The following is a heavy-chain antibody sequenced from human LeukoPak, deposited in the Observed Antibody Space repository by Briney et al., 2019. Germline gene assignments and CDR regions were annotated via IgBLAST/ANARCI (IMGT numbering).Heavy chain of an antibody. CDR2: ISDRGSGT. CDR1: GITLSNYG. Sequence: PGGSLRLSCAVSGITLSNYGMSWVRQAPGKGLEWVAGISDRGSGTNYADSVKGRFTISTDNPKNTLYLQMNSLRAEDTAVYFCAKRGVVIRVILVGFHKEAYYFDSWGQGALVTVSS. CDR3: AKRGVVIRVILVGFHKEAYYFDS. J-gene: IGHJ4*02. V-gene: IGHV3-23*01. D-gene: IGHD3-22*01.